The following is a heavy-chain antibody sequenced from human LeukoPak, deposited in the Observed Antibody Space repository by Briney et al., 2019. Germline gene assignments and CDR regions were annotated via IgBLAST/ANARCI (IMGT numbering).Heavy chain of an antibody. CDR3: ARFRGCSGGSCPVYYYYYYMDV. CDR1: GYTFTSYD. D-gene: IGHD2-15*01. V-gene: IGHV1-8*01. CDR2: MNPNSGNT. J-gene: IGHJ6*03. Sequence: ASVKVSCKASGYTFTSYDINWVRQATGQGLEWMGWMNPNSGNTGYAQKFQGRVTMTRSTSISTAYMELSSLRSEDTAVYYCARFRGCSGGSCPVYYYYYYMDVWGKGTTVTVSS.